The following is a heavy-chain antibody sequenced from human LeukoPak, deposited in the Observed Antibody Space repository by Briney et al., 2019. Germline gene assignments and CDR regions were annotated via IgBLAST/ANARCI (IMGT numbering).Heavy chain of an antibody. J-gene: IGHJ4*02. CDR1: GGSISSYY. CDR2: IYYSGST. Sequence: PSETLSLTCTVSGGSISSYYWSWIRQPPGKGLEWIGYIYYSGSTNYNPSLKSRVTISVDTSKNQFSLKLSSVTAADTAAYYCARVMDDTAYYFDYWGQGTLVTVSS. D-gene: IGHD3-9*01. CDR3: ARVMDDTAYYFDY. V-gene: IGHV4-59*01.